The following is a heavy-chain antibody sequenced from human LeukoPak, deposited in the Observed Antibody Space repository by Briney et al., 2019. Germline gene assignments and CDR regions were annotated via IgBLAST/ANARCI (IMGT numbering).Heavy chain of an antibody. J-gene: IGHJ6*03. Sequence: GGSLRLSCAASGFTISSYGIHWVRQAPGKGLEWVAFIRYDGSNKYYADSVKGRFTISRDNSKNTLYLQMNSLTAEDTAVFYCAKDGFSSVSPYYYYMDVWGKGTTVTISS. V-gene: IGHV3-30*02. CDR3: AKDGFSSVSPYYYYMDV. D-gene: IGHD6-19*01. CDR1: GFTISSYG. CDR2: IRYDGSNK.